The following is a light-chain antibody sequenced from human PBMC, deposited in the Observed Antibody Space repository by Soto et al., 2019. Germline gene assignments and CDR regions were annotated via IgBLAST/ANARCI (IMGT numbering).Light chain of an antibody. J-gene: IGKJ5*01. CDR3: QQRSNWPRIT. V-gene: IGKV3-11*01. Sequence: EIVLTQSPGTLSLSPGERTTLSRRASQSVSSNFLDWYQQKPGQAPRLLIYDASNRATGIPARFSGSGSGTDFTLTISSLEPEDFAVYYCQQRSNWPRITFGQGTRLEIK. CDR1: QSVSSN. CDR2: DAS.